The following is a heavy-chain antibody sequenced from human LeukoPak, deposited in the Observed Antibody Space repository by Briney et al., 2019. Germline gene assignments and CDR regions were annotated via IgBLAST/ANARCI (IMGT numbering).Heavy chain of an antibody. CDR1: GYTFTDYY. CDR2: INPNSGGT. CDR3: AREGYYDNSGYYPLDY. D-gene: IGHD3-22*01. V-gene: IGHV1-2*02. Sequence: ASVKVSCKASGYTFTDYYMHWVRQAPGQGLEWMGWINPNSGGTNYAQKFQGRVTMTRDTSISTAYMELSRLRSDDTAVYYCAREGYYDNSGYYPLDYWGQGTLVTVSS. J-gene: IGHJ4*02.